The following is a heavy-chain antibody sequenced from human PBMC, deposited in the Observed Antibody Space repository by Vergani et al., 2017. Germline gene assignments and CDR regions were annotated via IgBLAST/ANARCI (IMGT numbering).Heavy chain of an antibody. CDR2: ISARYPST. CDR3: ARDLSGSYHQ. V-gene: IGHV3-23*01. Sequence: EVQLLQSGGGVIQPGGSVRLSCAASGFTFSACPMTWVRQAPGKGLEWVSAISARYPSTYYADSVKGRFTISRDNSKNMLYLQMNSLRAEDTAVYYCARDLSGSYHQWGQGTLVTVSS. D-gene: IGHD1-26*01. CDR1: GFTFSACP. J-gene: IGHJ4*02.